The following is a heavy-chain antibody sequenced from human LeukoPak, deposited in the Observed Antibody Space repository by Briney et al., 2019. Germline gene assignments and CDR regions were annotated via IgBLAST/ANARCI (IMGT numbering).Heavy chain of an antibody. J-gene: IGHJ4*02. CDR3: ARAVWFGESYYFDY. D-gene: IGHD3-10*01. CDR2: INHSGST. CDR1: GGSFSGYY. Sequence: SETLSLTCAVYGGSFSGYYWSWIRQPPGKGLEWIGEINHSGSTNYNPSLKSRVTISVDTSKNQFSLKLSSVTAADTAVYYCARAVWFGESYYFDYWGQGTLVTVSS. V-gene: IGHV4-34*01.